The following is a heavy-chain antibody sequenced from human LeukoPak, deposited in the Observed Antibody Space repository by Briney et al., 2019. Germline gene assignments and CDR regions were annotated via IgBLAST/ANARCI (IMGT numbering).Heavy chain of an antibody. CDR3: ARDLLIAAAGTSW. CDR1: GFTFSSYS. J-gene: IGHJ4*02. D-gene: IGHD6-13*01. CDR2: ISSSGSTI. Sequence: PGGSLRLSCAASGFTFSSYSMNWVRQAPGKGLEWVSYISSSGSTIYYADSVKGRFTISRDNAKNSLYLQMNSLRAEDTAVYYCARDLLIAAAGTSWWGQGTLVTVSS. V-gene: IGHV3-48*04.